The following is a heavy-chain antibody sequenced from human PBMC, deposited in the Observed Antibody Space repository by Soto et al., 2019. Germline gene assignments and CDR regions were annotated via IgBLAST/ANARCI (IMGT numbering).Heavy chain of an antibody. Sequence: VKLYRKGSGYTFTIHLIHWVRQAQGQGLEWMGWINPNSGGTNYAQKFQGSVTMTRDTSISTAYMELSRLRSDDTAVYYCARGVEDIVVVAAATEVYYYYMDVWGKGTTVTVSS. CDR1: GYTFTIHL. D-gene: IGHD2-2*01. J-gene: IGHJ6*03. CDR2: INPNSGGT. V-gene: IGHV1-2*04. CDR3: ARGVEDIVVVAAATEVYYYYMDV.